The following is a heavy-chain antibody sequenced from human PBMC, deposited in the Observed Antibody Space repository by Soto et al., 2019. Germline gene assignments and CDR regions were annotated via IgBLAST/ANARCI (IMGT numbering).Heavy chain of an antibody. D-gene: IGHD2-21*02. CDR2: INHSGST. CDR3: ARGRHIVVVTAIFEY. V-gene: IGHV4-34*01. Sequence: SETLSLTCAVYGGSFSGYYWSWIRQPPGKGLEWIGEINHSGSTNYNPSLKSRVTISVDTSKNQFSLKLSSVTAADTAVYYCARGRHIVVVTAIFEYWGKGTLVNVS. J-gene: IGHJ4*02. CDR1: GGSFSGYY.